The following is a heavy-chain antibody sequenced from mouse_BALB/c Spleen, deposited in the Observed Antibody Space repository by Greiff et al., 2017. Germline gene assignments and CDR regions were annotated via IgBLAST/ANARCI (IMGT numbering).Heavy chain of an antibody. CDR1: GFSLTSYG. V-gene: IGHV2-2*02. CDR2: IWSGGST. Sequence: VNLVESGPGLVQPSQSLSITCTVSGFSLTSYGVHWVRQSPGKGLEWLGVIWSGGSTDYNAAFISRLSISKDNSKSQVFFKMNSLQANDTAIYYCASYGYYAMDYWGQGTSVTVSS. CDR3: ASYGYYAMDY. J-gene: IGHJ4*01. D-gene: IGHD1-1*02.